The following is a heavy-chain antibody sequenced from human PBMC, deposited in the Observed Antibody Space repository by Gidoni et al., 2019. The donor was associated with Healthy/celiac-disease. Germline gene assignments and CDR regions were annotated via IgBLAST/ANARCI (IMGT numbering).Heavy chain of an antibody. V-gene: IGHV3-49*05. D-gene: IGHD3-3*01. Sequence: EVQLVESGGGLVKPGRSLRLSCTASGFPFGDYAMSWFRQAPGKGLDWVGFIRSKAYGGTTEYAASVKGRFTISRDDSKSIAYLQMNSLKTEDTAVYYCTREAYYDFWSGYPDYWGQGTLVTVSS. CDR1: GFPFGDYA. CDR2: IRSKAYGGTT. J-gene: IGHJ4*02. CDR3: TREAYYDFWSGYPDY.